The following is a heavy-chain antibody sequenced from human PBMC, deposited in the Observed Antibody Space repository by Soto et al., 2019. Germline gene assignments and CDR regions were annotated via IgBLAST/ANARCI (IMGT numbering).Heavy chain of an antibody. V-gene: IGHV3-9*01. CDR3: ARDPKSRNYFDY. Sequence: PGGSLRLSCAASGFTFDDYAMYWVRQGPGKGLEWVSGISWDSGRIGYADSVKGRFTISRDNAKNTLNLQMNSLRAEDTAVYYCARDPKSRNYFDYWGQGTLVTFSS. CDR1: GFTFDDYA. J-gene: IGHJ4*02. CDR2: ISWDSGRI.